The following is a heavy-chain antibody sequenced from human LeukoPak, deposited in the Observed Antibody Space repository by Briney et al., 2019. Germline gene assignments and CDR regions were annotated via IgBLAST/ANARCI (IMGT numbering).Heavy chain of an antibody. V-gene: IGHV5-51*01. D-gene: IGHD1-26*01. CDR2: IYPGDSDT. CDR3: ARFSVGGTYYPNY. J-gene: IGHJ4*02. Sequence: GESLKISCQGSGYSFTSSWIGWVRQMPGKGLEWMGIIYPGDSDTRYSLSFQGQVTISADKSISTAYLQWSSLKASDTAMYYCARFSVGGTYYPNYWGQGTLVSVSS. CDR1: GYSFTSSW.